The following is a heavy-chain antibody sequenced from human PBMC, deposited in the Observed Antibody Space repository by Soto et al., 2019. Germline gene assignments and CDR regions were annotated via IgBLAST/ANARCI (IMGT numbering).Heavy chain of an antibody. V-gene: IGHV4-30-2*01. D-gene: IGHD1-26*01. CDR3: ARWTLYSGIDY. CDR1: GGSISSGGYP. J-gene: IGHJ4*02. CDR2: IYHSGST. Sequence: PSETLSLTCAVSGGSISSGGYPWSWIRQPPGKSLEWIGYIYHSGSTYYNPSLKSRVTISVDTSKNQFSLKLSSVTAADTAVYYCARWTLYSGIDYWGQGTLVTVSS.